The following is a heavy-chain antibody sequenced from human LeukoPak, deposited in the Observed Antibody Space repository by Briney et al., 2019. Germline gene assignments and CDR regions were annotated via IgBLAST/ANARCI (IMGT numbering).Heavy chain of an antibody. J-gene: IGHJ1*01. CDR3: ASQDVLHNGAHWVHLQH. CDR1: GFIVSNNY. CDR2: IYSSAYI. D-gene: IGHD2-8*01. Sequence: GGSLRLSCAASGFIVSNNYMTWVRQAPGKGLEWVPIIYSSAYIYYSDSVKGRFTISRDNSKNTLYLQMNSLRAEDTAVYYCASQDVLHNGAHWVHLQHWGQGTLVTVSS. V-gene: IGHV3-53*01.